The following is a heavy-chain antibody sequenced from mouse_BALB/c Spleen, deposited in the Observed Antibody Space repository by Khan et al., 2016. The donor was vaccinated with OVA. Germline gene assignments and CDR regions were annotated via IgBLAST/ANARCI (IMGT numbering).Heavy chain of an antibody. Sequence: VQLKESGPSLVKPSQSLSLTCTVTGYSITSDYAWNWIRQFPGNKLEWMGFISYSGNTKYNPSLKSRISVTRDTSKNQFFLQLNSVTTEDTATYYCARVYGGDFDYWGQGTTLTVSS. D-gene: IGHD2-10*02. V-gene: IGHV3-2*02. CDR3: ARVYGGDFDY. J-gene: IGHJ2*01. CDR1: GYSITSDYA. CDR2: ISYSGNT.